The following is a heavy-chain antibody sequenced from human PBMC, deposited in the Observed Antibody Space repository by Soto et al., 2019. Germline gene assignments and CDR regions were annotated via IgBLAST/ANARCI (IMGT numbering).Heavy chain of an antibody. V-gene: IGHV4-34*01. CDR2: INHSGST. D-gene: IGHD1-26*01. J-gene: IGHJ4*02. CDR1: VGSFSGYY. Sequence: SETLSLTCAVYVGSFSGYYWSWIRLPPGKGLVWSGEINHSGSTNYNPSLKSRVTLAVDTSKNQFSLKLSSVTAADTAVYYCARGSVLLDSGRYYYFDYSGQGTLVTVSS. CDR3: ARGSVLLDSGRYYYFDY.